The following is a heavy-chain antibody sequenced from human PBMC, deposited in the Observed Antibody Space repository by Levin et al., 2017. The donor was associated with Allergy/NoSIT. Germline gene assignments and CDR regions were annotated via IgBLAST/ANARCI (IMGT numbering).Heavy chain of an antibody. Sequence: SQTLSLTCAISGDSVSSNSAAWNWIRQSPSRGLEWLGRTYYRSKWHYGYAVSVKSRITIKPDTSKNQFFLQLTSVTPEDTAVYYCARLNAGAEGVDYWGQGTLVTVS. D-gene: IGHD2-8*02. CDR3: ARLNAGAEGVDY. J-gene: IGHJ4*02. CDR2: TYYRSKWHY. CDR1: GDSVSSNSAA. V-gene: IGHV6-1*01.